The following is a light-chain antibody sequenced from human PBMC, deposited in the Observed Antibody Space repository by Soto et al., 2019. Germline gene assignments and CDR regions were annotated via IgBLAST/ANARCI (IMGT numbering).Light chain of an antibody. CDR2: DAS. Sequence: EIVLTQSPATLSLSPGERATLSCRASQSVSSYLACYQQKPGQAPRLLIYDASNRATGIPARFSGSGSGTDFTLTISSLEPEDFAVYYCQQRSNWPPYPFGEGTKVQIK. J-gene: IGKJ4*01. V-gene: IGKV3-11*01. CDR1: QSVSSY. CDR3: QQRSNWPPYP.